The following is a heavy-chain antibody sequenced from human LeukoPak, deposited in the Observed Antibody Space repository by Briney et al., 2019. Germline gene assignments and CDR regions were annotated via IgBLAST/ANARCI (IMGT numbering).Heavy chain of an antibody. V-gene: IGHV3-30*18. CDR3: AKDLIGGSSYSYYFDY. D-gene: IGHD3-16*01. J-gene: IGHJ4*02. Sequence: GGSLRLSCAASGFTFSSYGMHWVRQAPGKGLEWVAVISYDGSNKYYADSVKGRFTISRDNSKNTLYLQMNSLRAEDTAVYYCAKDLIGGSSYSYYFDYCGQGTLVTVPS. CDR2: ISYDGSNK. CDR1: GFTFSSYG.